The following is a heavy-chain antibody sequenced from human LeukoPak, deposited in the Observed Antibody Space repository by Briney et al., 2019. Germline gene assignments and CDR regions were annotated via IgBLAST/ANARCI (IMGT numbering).Heavy chain of an antibody. CDR3: ARHLYSNGWYNCFDY. Sequence: PGGSLRLSCTASGFTFSSYAIHWVRQAPGKGLEWVAVTWSDGSNKYYADSVKGRFTISRDNSKNTLNLQMNSLRAEDTAVYYCARHLYSNGWYNCFDYWGQGTLVTVSS. D-gene: IGHD6-19*01. J-gene: IGHJ4*02. V-gene: IGHV3-33*08. CDR2: TWSDGSNK. CDR1: GFTFSSYA.